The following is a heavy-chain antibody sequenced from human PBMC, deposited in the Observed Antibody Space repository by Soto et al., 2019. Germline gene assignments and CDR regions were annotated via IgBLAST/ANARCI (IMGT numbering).Heavy chain of an antibody. CDR1: GGSFSGYY. V-gene: IGHV4-34*01. D-gene: IGHD3-22*01. J-gene: IGHJ4*02. CDR3: ARHGMDYYDSSGYYYSPYYFDY. CDR2: IYYSGST. Sequence: PSETLSLTCAVYGGSFSGYYWSWIRQPPGKGLEWIWSIYYSGSTYYNPSLKCRVTISVDTSKNQFSLKLSSVTAADTAVYYCARHGMDYYDSSGYYYSPYYFDYWGQGTLVTVSS.